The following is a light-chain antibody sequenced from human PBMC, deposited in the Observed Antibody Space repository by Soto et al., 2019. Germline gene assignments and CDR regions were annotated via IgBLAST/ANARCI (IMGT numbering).Light chain of an antibody. CDR1: SSDLGSYNR. CDR3: SLYISGSTYV. Sequence: QSVLTQPPSVSGSPGQSVTISCTGTSSDLGSYNRVSWYQQPPGTAPKLMIYEVSNRPSGVPDRFSGSKSGKTASLTISGLQAEDEADYYCSLYISGSTYVFGTGTKVT. J-gene: IGLJ1*01. V-gene: IGLV2-18*01. CDR2: EVS.